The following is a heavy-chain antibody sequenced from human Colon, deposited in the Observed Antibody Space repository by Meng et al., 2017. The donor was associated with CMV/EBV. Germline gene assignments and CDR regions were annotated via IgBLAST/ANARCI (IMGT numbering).Heavy chain of an antibody. V-gene: IGHV3-74*01. CDR1: GFTFSDYW. J-gene: IGHJ4*02. D-gene: IGHD1-26*01. CDR2: INRDGRTT. CDR3: ARAAPSGSYDF. Sequence: SCAAAGFTFSDYWIHWVRQTQGKGLVWVSRINRDGRTTNYADSVKGRFTVSRDNAKDTLYLQMNSLRAEDTAVYYCARAAPSGSYDFWGQGTLVTVSS.